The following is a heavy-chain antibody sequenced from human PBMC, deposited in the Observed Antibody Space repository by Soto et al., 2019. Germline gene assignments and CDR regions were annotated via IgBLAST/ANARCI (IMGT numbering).Heavy chain of an antibody. D-gene: IGHD3-22*01. CDR1: GGNFSTYA. J-gene: IGHJ3*02. Sequence: QVQLVQSGAEVKKPGSSVKVSCKASGGNFSTYAINWVRQAPGQGLEWMGAIIPLYPSTNYARKFQGRVTITADQSTTTAYVELDRLRFEDTAIYYCARVVSGSHDAFDIWGQGTVVTVSS. CDR2: IIPLYPST. V-gene: IGHV1-69*12. CDR3: ARVVSGSHDAFDI.